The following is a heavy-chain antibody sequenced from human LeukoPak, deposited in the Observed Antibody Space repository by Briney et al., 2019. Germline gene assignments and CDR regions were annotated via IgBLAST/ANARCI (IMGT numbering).Heavy chain of an antibody. CDR1: GYTFTSYG. V-gene: IGHV1-18*01. Sequence: GASVKASCKASGYTFTSYGISWVRQAPGQGLEWMGWISAYNGNTNYAQKLQGRVTMTTDTSTSTAYMEPRSLRSDDTAVYYCARDLRMIVVVHYGMDVWGQGTTVTVSS. CDR3: ARDLRMIVVVHYGMDV. D-gene: IGHD3-22*01. CDR2: ISAYNGNT. J-gene: IGHJ6*02.